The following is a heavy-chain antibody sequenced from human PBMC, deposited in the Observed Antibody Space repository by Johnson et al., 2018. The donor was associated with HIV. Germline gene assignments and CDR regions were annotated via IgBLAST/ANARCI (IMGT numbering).Heavy chain of an antibody. CDR2: ISISGSTI. Sequence: QVQLVESGGGLVQPGGSLRLSCAASGFTFSDYYMSWIRQAPGKGLEWLSYISISGSTIYNADSVKGRFTISRDNAKNSLYLQVNSLRAEDTAVYYCARDLYYDNRGIAFDIWGQGTMVTVSS. CDR1: GFTFSDYY. D-gene: IGHD3-9*01. CDR3: ARDLYYDNRGIAFDI. V-gene: IGHV3-11*04. J-gene: IGHJ3*02.